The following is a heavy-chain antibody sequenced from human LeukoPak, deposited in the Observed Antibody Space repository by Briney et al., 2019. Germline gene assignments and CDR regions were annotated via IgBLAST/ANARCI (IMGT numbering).Heavy chain of an antibody. CDR2: ISYDGSNK. CDR3: AKRIIDSGWEDDAFDI. D-gene: IGHD6-19*01. Sequence: GGSLRLSCAASGFTFSSYGMHWVRQAPGKGLEWGAVISYDGSNKYYADSMKGRFTISRDNSKNTLYLQMNSLRAEDTAVYYCAKRIIDSGWEDDAFDIWGQGTMVTVSS. CDR1: GFTFSSYG. V-gene: IGHV3-30*18. J-gene: IGHJ3*02.